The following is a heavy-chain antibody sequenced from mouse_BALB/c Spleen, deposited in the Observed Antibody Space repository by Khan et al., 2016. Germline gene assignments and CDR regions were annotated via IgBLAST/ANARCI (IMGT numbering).Heavy chain of an antibody. CDR3: KRTPTATRYFDV. V-gene: IGHV3-2*02. D-gene: IGHD1-2*01. Sequence: EVQLQESGPGLVKPSQSLSLTCTVTGYSITSDYAWYWIRQFPGNKLEWMGYIRYSGSSTYNPSLKSRISITRDTSKYQFFLQLYSTTTEDTATSYGKRTPTATRYFDVWGAGTTVTVSA. CDR1: GYSITSDYA. J-gene: IGHJ1*01. CDR2: IRYSGSS.